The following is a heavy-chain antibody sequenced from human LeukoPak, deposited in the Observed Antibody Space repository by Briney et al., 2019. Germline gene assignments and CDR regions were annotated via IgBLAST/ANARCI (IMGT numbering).Heavy chain of an antibody. CDR3: ATTRNYDILTGYYRYYYYGMDV. CDR2: IYSGGST. Sequence: GGSLRLSCAASGFTVSSNYMSWVRQAPGKGLEWVSVIYSGGSTYYADSVKGRFTISRDNSKNTLYLQMNSLRAEDTAVYYCATTRNYDILTGYYRYYYYGMDVWGQGTTVTVSS. CDR1: GFTVSSNY. J-gene: IGHJ6*02. V-gene: IGHV3-53*01. D-gene: IGHD3-9*01.